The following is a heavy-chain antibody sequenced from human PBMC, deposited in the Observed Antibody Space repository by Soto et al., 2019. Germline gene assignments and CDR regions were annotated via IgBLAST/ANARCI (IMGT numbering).Heavy chain of an antibody. J-gene: IGHJ5*02. D-gene: IGHD2-15*01. CDR3: VKVIVVVVAAGWFDP. Sequence: EVQLLESGGGLVQPGGSLRLSCAASGFSFRGYAMSWVRQPPGKGLEWVSAISGSAGSTYYADSVKGRFTISRDTSKNSLYLQMNSLRAADTAVYYCVKVIVVVVAAGWFDPWGQGTMVTVSS. CDR1: GFSFRGYA. CDR2: ISGSAGST. V-gene: IGHV3-23*01.